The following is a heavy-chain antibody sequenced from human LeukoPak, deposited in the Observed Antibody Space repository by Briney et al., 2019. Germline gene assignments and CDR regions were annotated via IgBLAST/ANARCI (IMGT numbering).Heavy chain of an antibody. CDR2: IYYSGST. CDR3: ARGFYSPHY. CDR1: GGSISTYY. Sequence: SETLSLTCTVSGGSISTYYWSWIRQPPGKGLEWIGNIYYSGSTNYNPSLKSRITISVDTSKNQFSLKLSSVTAADTAVYYCARGFYSPHYWGQGTLVPVSS. J-gene: IGHJ4*02. D-gene: IGHD4-11*01. V-gene: IGHV4-59*01.